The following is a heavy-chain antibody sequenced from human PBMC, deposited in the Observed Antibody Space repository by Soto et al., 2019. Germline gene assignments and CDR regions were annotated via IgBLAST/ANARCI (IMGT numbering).Heavy chain of an antibody. CDR3: ARGFAAEWYYFDY. CDR1: GFTFSSYG. CDR2: MWYDGSSK. V-gene: IGHV3-33*01. Sequence: QVQLVESGGGVVQPGKSLRLSCAASGFTFSSYGMHWVRQAPGKGLEWVAVMWYDGSSKYYVDSVKGRFTISRDISKNTLYLQMNNLIAEDTAEYYCARGFAAEWYYFDYWGQGNLVTVSS. D-gene: IGHD2-8*01. J-gene: IGHJ4*02.